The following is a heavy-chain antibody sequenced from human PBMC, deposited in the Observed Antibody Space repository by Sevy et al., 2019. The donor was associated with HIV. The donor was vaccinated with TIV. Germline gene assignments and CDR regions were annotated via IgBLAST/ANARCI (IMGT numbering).Heavy chain of an antibody. V-gene: IGHV3-48*03. CDR3: ARDLGYIAVAGPEPH. J-gene: IGHJ4*02. CDR1: GFTFSSYE. Sequence: GGCLRLSCAASGFTFSSYEMNWVRQAPGKGLEWVSYISSSGSTIYYADSVKGRFTISRDNAKNSLYLQMNSLRAEDTAVYYCARDLGYIAVAGPEPHWGQGTLVTVSS. D-gene: IGHD6-19*01. CDR2: ISSSGSTI.